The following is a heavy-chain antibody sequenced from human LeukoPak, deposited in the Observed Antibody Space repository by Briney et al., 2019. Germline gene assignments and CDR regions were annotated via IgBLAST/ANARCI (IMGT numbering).Heavy chain of an antibody. D-gene: IGHD3-10*01. CDR3: ARGALLWFGELLRRWFDP. J-gene: IGHJ5*02. Sequence: ASVKVSCKAPGYTFISYDINWVRQATGQGLEWMGWMNPNSGNTGYAQKFQGRVTMTRNTSISTAYMELSSLRSEDTAVYYCARGALLWFGELLRRWFDPWGQGTLVTVSS. V-gene: IGHV1-8*01. CDR1: GYTFISYD. CDR2: MNPNSGNT.